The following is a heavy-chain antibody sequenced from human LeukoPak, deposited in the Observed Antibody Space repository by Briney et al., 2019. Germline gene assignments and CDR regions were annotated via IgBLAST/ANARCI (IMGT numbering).Heavy chain of an antibody. CDR3: ARAQVGIVGATEFAY. D-gene: IGHD1-26*01. J-gene: IGHJ4*02. CDR2: IYYSGST. CDR1: GGSISSYY. V-gene: IGHV4-59*08. Sequence: SETLSLTCTVSGGSISSYYWTWIRQPPGKGLEWIGYIYYSGSTKYNPSLKSRVTISVDSSKNHFSLKLSSVTAADTAVYYCARAQVGIVGATEFAYWGQGTLVTVSS.